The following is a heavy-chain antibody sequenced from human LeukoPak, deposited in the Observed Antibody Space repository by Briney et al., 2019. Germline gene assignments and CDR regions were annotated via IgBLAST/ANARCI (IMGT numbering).Heavy chain of an antibody. CDR3: ARGRGEGRGISMVRGVRAPSYNWFDP. D-gene: IGHD3-10*01. Sequence: SETLSLTCTVSGGSISSSTYFWGWIRQPPGKGLEWIRSIYYYSGSTYYNPSLKSRVTISVDTSKNQFSLRLSSVTAADTAVYYCARGRGEGRGISMVRGVRAPSYNWFDPWGHGTLVTVSS. V-gene: IGHV4-39*07. CDR2: IYYYSGST. J-gene: IGHJ5*02. CDR1: GGSISSSTYF.